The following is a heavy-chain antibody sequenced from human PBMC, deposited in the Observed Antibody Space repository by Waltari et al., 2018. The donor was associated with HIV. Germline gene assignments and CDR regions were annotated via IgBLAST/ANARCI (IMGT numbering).Heavy chain of an antibody. J-gene: IGHJ3*01. D-gene: IGHD2-15*01. V-gene: IGHV3-66*01. CDR3: WQLFVSGGEALDV. CDR1: VFNVNIYH. CDR2: LYNDGSA. Sequence: EGQLVESGGDLVQPVGSLRLSCEASVFNVNIYHKNWVRQAPGKGLEWVSMLYNDGSAYYADSVKGRFTTSTDTSKKILYLQMNSLRADDTAVYYCWQLFVSGGEALDVWGQGTMVTVSS.